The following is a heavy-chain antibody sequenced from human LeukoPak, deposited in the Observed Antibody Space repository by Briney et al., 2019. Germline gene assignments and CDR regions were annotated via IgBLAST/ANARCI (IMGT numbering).Heavy chain of an antibody. Sequence: GESLRLSCATSGFTFSFYGMHWVRQAPGKGLEWVAFIQYDGSYKFYADSVQGRFSISRDNSKSTLFLQMNGLRPDDTALYYCAKTSDQLLYSKFDFWGQGTLVTVSS. CDR2: IQYDGSYK. CDR3: AKTSDQLLYSKFDF. D-gene: IGHD2-2*02. J-gene: IGHJ4*02. CDR1: GFTFSFYG. V-gene: IGHV3-30*02.